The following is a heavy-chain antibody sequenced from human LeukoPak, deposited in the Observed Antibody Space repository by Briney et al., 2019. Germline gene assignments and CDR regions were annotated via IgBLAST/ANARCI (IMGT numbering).Heavy chain of an antibody. V-gene: IGHV4-39*01. Sequence: PSETLSLTCTVSGGSISSSSYYWGWIRQPPGKGLEWIGSIYHSGSTYYNPSLKSRVTISVDTSKNQFSLKLSSVTAADTAVYYCAGPRGAASSWGQGTLVTVSS. CDR1: GGSISSSSYY. D-gene: IGHD6-13*01. J-gene: IGHJ5*02. CDR2: IYHSGST. CDR3: AGPRGAASS.